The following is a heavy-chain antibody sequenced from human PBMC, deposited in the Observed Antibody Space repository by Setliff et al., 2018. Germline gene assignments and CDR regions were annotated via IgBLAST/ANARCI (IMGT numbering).Heavy chain of an antibody. V-gene: IGHV1-18*01. CDR2: ISPYNGQT. D-gene: IGHD1-26*01. CDR1: GYTFTYFG. CDR3: AKEPAVSLTEAVRRTYCDYAMDD. Sequence: ASVKVSCKASGYTFTYFGLSWVRQAPGQGLEWMGWISPYNGQTTYAQRFQGRITMTTDTSTDTAYMELRNLRSDDTAIYFCAKEPAVSLTEAVRRTYCDYAMDDWGQGTTVTVSS. J-gene: IGHJ6*02.